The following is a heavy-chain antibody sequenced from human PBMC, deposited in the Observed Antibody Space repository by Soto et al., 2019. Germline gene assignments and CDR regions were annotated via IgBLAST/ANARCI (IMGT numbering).Heavy chain of an antibody. CDR1: GFTFDDYA. CDR2: ISWNSGSI. J-gene: IGHJ4*02. Sequence: GGSLRLSCAASGFTFDDYAMHWVRQAPGKGLEWVSGISWNSGSIGYAESVKGRFTISRDNAKNSLYLQMNSLRAEDTALYYCAKGSYGSGSYYNPIGYWGQGTLVTVSS. D-gene: IGHD3-10*01. V-gene: IGHV3-9*01. CDR3: AKGSYGSGSYYNPIGY.